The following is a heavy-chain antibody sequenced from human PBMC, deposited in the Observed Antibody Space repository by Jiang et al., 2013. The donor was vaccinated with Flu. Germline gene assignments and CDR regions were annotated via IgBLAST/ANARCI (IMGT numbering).Heavy chain of an antibody. V-gene: IGHV1-3*01. CDR2: INAGNGNT. Sequence: SGAEVKKPGASVKVSCKASGYTFTSYAIHWVRQAPGQRLEWMGWINAGNGNTKNSRNFQGRVIISRDTSANTAYMELSSLRSEDTAMYYCARVGYGSGTYGADVWGQGTTVTVSS. D-gene: IGHD3-10*01. J-gene: IGHJ6*02. CDR3: ARVGYGSGTYGADV. CDR1: GYTFTSYA.